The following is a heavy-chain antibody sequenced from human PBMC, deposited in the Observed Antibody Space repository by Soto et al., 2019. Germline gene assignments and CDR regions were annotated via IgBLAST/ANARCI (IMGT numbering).Heavy chain of an antibody. CDR3: AKNGQPPYYYYGLDV. CDR1: GYTFSRYV. D-gene: IGHD2-8*01. CDR2: ISGYNGDT. Sequence: ASVKVSCKASGYTFSRYVISWVRQATGQGLEWMGWISGYNGDTNYAQKFQGRVTMTIDTSTTTAYMELRSLTSDDTAVYYCAKNGQPPYYYYGLDVWGQGTTVTVSS. V-gene: IGHV1-18*01. J-gene: IGHJ6*02.